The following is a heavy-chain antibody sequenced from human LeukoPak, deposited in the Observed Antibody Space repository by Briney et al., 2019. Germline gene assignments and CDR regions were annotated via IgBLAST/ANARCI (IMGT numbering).Heavy chain of an antibody. J-gene: IGHJ4*02. D-gene: IGHD6-13*01. Sequence: PSETLSLTCTVSGGSISSSSYYWGWIRQPPGKGLEWIGSIYYSGSTYYNPSLKSRATISVDTSKNQFSLKLSSVTAADTAVYYCARRGIAAAGMRAIDYWGQGTLVTVSS. CDR1: GGSISSSSYY. CDR3: ARRGIAAAGMRAIDY. CDR2: IYYSGST. V-gene: IGHV4-39*01.